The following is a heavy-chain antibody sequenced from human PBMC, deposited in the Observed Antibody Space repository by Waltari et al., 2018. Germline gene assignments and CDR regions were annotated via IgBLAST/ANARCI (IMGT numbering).Heavy chain of an antibody. J-gene: IGHJ3*02. V-gene: IGHV4-4*07. CDR2: IYTSGST. D-gene: IGHD6-19*01. CDR3: ARPYSSGWLDAFDI. Sequence: QVQLQESGPGLVKPSETLSLTCTVSGGSISSYYWSWIRQPAGKGLEWIGRIYTSGSTTYTPPRKRRVTMSVDTSKNQFSLKLSAVTAADTAVYYWARPYSSGWLDAFDIWGQGTMVTVSS. CDR1: GGSISSYY.